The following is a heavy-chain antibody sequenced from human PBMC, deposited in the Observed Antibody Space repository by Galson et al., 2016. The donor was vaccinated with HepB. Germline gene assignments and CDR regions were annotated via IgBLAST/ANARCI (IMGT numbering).Heavy chain of an antibody. CDR1: GGSFSGYF. CDR2: IYPGGSP. J-gene: IGHJ3*01. CDR3: AKIRDGFQAWDAFDV. D-gene: IGHD5-24*01. Sequence: TLSLTCAPSGGSFSGYFWSWIRKAPGKGLEWIGEIYPGGSPNYSPFFKTRVRVSLDTSRNQFSLRLTSVTAADTAVYYCAKIRDGFQAWDAFDVWGQGKTVIVSP. V-gene: IGHV4-34*01.